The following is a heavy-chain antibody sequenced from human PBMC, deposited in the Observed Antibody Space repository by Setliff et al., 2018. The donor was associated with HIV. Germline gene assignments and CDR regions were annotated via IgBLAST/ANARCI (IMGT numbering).Heavy chain of an antibody. CDR3: AREGGQGYSGSGSFYHRNFDL. J-gene: IGHJ2*01. D-gene: IGHD3-10*01. CDR1: GGSISSGDYY. V-gene: IGHV4-31*01. CDR2: IYYSGST. Sequence: SETLSLTCTVSGGSISSGDYYWSWIRQPPGKGLEWIGYIYYSGSTNYNPSLKSQVTISVDTSKNQFSLKMGSVTATDPSLYYCAREGGQGYSGSGSFYHRNFDLWGRGTLVTVSS.